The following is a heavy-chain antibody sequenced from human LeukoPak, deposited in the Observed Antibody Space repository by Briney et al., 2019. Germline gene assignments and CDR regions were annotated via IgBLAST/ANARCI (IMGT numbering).Heavy chain of an antibody. D-gene: IGHD6-19*01. Sequence: SETLSLTCTVSGGSISSSSYYWGWIRQPPGKGLEWIGSTYYSGSTYYNPSLKSRVTISVDTSKNQFSLKLSSVTAADTAVYYCARQAPYSSGWAPNWFDPWGQGTLVTVSS. CDR3: ARQAPYSSGWAPNWFDP. CDR1: GGSISSSSYY. J-gene: IGHJ5*02. CDR2: TYYSGST. V-gene: IGHV4-39*07.